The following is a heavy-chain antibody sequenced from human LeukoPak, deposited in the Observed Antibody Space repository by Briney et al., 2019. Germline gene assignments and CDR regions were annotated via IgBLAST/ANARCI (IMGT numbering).Heavy chain of an antibody. V-gene: IGHV4-34*01. CDR1: GGSFSGYY. Sequence: SETLSLTCAVYGGSFSGYYWSWIRQPPGKGLEWIGEINHSGSTNYNPSLKSRVTISVDTSKNQFSLKLSSVTAADTAVYYCARDSIAAAKPYYYYGMDVWRKGTTVTVSS. D-gene: IGHD6-13*01. CDR2: INHSGST. CDR3: ARDSIAAAKPYYYYGMDV. J-gene: IGHJ6*04.